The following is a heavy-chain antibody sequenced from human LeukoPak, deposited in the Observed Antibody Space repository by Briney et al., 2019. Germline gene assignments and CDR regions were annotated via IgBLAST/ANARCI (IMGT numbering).Heavy chain of an antibody. J-gene: IGHJ3*02. CDR1: GFTFSNAW. D-gene: IGHD3-10*01. CDR3: TIWFGAPPYAFDI. CDR2: IKSRTSGGTT. Sequence: GGSLRLSCATSGFTFSNAWMNWVRQGPGKGLEWVGRIKSRTSGGTTDYAAPVKGRFTISRDDSKNMVYLQMDSLKTEDTAVYYCTIWFGAPPYAFDIWGQGTVVTVSS. V-gene: IGHV3-15*01.